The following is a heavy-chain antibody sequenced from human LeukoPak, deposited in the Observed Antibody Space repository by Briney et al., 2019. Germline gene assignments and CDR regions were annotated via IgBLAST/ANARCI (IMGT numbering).Heavy chain of an antibody. CDR2: IYHSGST. D-gene: IGHD2-15*01. J-gene: IGHJ6*03. CDR3: ARQAPGYCSGGSCYSTEYYYYYMDV. V-gene: IGHV4-4*02. CDR1: GFTFSSYAM. Sequence: GSLRLSCAASGFTFSSYAMSWVRQPPGKGLEWIGEIYHSGSTNYNPSLKSRVTISVDKSKNQFSLKLSSVTAADTAVYYCARQAPGYCSGGSCYSTEYYYYYMDVWGKGTTVTVSS.